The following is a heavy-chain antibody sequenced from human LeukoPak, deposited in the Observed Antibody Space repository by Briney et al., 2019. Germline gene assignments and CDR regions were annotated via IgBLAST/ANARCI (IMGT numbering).Heavy chain of an antibody. CDR1: GYSFTGHY. CDR3: ARNLWFGESSDAFDM. V-gene: IGHV1-2*02. D-gene: IGHD3-10*01. Sequence: ASVKVSCKASGYSFTGHYMHWVRQAPGQGLEWMGWINPKSGGTNYAQKFQGRVTITRDTSISTAYMDMSSLRSDDTAVYYCARNLWFGESSDAFDMWGQGTMVTVSS. CDR2: INPKSGGT. J-gene: IGHJ3*02.